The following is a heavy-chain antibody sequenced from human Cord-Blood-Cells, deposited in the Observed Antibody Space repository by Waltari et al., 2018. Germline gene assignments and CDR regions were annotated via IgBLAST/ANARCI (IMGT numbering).Heavy chain of an antibody. J-gene: IGHJ3*02. D-gene: IGHD6-13*01. CDR2: ISYDGSNK. CDR1: GFTFSSNG. Sequence: QVQLVESGGGVVQLGRSPRLSCAASGFTFSSNGSHWVRQAPGKGLEWVAVISYDGSNKYYADSVKGRFTISRDNSKNTLYLQMNSLRAEDTAVYYCAKGSAATDAFDIWGQGTMVTVSS. CDR3: AKGSAATDAFDI. V-gene: IGHV3-30*18.